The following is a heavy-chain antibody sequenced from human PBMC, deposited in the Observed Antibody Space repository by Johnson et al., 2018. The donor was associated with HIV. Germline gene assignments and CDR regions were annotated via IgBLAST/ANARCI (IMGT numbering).Heavy chain of an antibody. J-gene: IGHJ3*02. CDR2: ISYDGSNK. Sequence: QVQLVESGGGVVQPGRSLRLSCAASGFTFSSMHWDRQAPGKRLEWVAVISYDGSNKYYAGSVKGRFTVSRDNYQNTLYLEMNGLRPEDTALYYCAKSTQASIVRESGPYGAFDIWGQGTRV. CDR3: AKSTQASIVRESGPYGAFDI. V-gene: IGHV3-30*18. CDR1: GFTFSS. D-gene: IGHD3-10*01.